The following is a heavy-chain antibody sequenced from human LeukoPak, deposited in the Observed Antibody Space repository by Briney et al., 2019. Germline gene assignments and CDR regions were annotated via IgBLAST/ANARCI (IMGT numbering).Heavy chain of an antibody. CDR3: ARSRVVPAAIPFNWFDP. V-gene: IGHV4-34*01. D-gene: IGHD2-2*02. CDR2: INHSGST. Sequence: PSETLSLTCAVYGGSFSGYYCSWIRQPPGKGLEWIGEINHSGSTNYNPSLKSRVTISVDTSKNQFSLKLSFVTAADTAVYYCARSRVVPAAIPFNWFDPWGQGTLVTVSS. J-gene: IGHJ5*02. CDR1: GGSFSGYY.